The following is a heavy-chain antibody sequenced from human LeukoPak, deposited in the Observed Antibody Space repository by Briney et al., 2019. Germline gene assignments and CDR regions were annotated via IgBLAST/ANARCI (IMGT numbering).Heavy chain of an antibody. CDR2: ISPILGLR. CDR1: GSTFIRDT. J-gene: IGHJ6*02. D-gene: IGHD4-17*01. V-gene: IGHV1-69*04. Sequence: SVKASCKTSGSTFIRDTISWVRQAPGQGLEWMGRISPILGLRNFAQKFQGRVTITADKSTSTAYMELSSLRSEDTAVYYCAREFEGYDDYSDSYYGMDVWGQGTTVTVSS. CDR3: AREFEGYDDYSDSYYGMDV.